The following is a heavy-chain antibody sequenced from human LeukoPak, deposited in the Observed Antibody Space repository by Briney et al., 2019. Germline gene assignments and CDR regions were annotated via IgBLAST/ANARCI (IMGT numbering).Heavy chain of an antibody. CDR3: ARAWDWNAFWFDP. J-gene: IGHJ5*02. D-gene: IGHD1-1*01. CDR2: INPNSGGT. V-gene: IGHV1-2*02. Sequence: ASVKVSCKASGYTFTGYYMHWVRQAPGQGLEWMGWINPNSGGTNYAQKFQGRVTMTRDTSISTAYMELSRLRFDDTAVYYCARAWDWNAFWFDPWGQGTLVTVSS. CDR1: GYTFTGYY.